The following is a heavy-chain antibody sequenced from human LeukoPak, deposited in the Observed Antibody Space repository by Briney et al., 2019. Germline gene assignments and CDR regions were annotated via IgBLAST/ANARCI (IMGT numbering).Heavy chain of an antibody. D-gene: IGHD5-18*01. Sequence: GGSLRLSCAASGFTFSSYAMSWVRQAPGKGLEWVSAISGSGGSTYYADSVKGRFTISRDNSKNSLYLQMNSLRAEDTAVYYCAKDLWGDTAMVLNYWGQGTLVTVSS. V-gene: IGHV3-23*01. CDR2: ISGSGGST. CDR1: GFTFSSYA. CDR3: AKDLWGDTAMVLNY. J-gene: IGHJ4*02.